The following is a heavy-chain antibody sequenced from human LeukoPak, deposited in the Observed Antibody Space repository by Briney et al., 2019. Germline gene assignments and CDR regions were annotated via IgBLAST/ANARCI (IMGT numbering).Heavy chain of an antibody. V-gene: IGHV1-2*02. D-gene: IGHD3-22*01. Sequence: ASVKVSCKASGYTFTGYYMHWVRQAPGQGLEWMGWINPNSGGTNYAQKFQGRVTMTRDTSISTAYMELSRLRSDDTAVYYCARRPPYDSSGYLYYFDYWGQGTLVTVSS. J-gene: IGHJ4*02. CDR2: INPNSGGT. CDR3: ARRPPYDSSGYLYYFDY. CDR1: GYTFTGYY.